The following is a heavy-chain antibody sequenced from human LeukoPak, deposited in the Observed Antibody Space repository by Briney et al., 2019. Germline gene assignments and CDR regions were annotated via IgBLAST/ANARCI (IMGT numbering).Heavy chain of an antibody. CDR3: AKDIVVVTAILFDY. Sequence: GGSLRLSCAASRFTFSSYAMSWVRQAPGKGLEWVSAISGRRGRTYYEYSVKGQFTISRDNSKNTLYLQMNFLRAEDTAVYYCAKDIVVVTAILFDYWGQGTLVTVSS. V-gene: IGHV3-23*01. CDR2: ISGRRGRT. D-gene: IGHD2-21*02. CDR1: RFTFSSYA. J-gene: IGHJ4*02.